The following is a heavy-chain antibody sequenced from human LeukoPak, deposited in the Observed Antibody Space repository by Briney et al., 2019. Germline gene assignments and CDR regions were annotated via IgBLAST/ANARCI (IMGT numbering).Heavy chain of an antibody. J-gene: IGHJ5*02. CDR2: IKQDGTEK. CDR3: AKMGDIVVVVDWFDP. D-gene: IGHD2-15*01. V-gene: IGHV3-7*03. CDR1: GFTFSRYW. Sequence: GGSLRLSCAASGFTFSRYWMSWVRQTPGKGLEWVANIKQDGTEKYYVDSVKGRFTISRDNAKNLLYLQMNSLRAEDTAVYYCAKMGDIVVVVDWFDPWGQRSLVTVSS.